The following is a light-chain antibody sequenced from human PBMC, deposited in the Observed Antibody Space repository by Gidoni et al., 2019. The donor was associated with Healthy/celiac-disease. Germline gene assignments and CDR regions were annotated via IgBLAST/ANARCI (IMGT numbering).Light chain of an antibody. Sequence: DIVMTQSPDSLAVSLGERATINCKSSQSVLYSSNNKNYLAWYQQKPGQPPKLLIYWASTRESGVPDRFSGSGSGADFTLTISSLQAEAVAVYYCQQYYSTPWTFXQXTKVEIK. CDR3: QQYYSTPWT. V-gene: IGKV4-1*01. J-gene: IGKJ1*01. CDR1: QSVLYSSNNKNY. CDR2: WAS.